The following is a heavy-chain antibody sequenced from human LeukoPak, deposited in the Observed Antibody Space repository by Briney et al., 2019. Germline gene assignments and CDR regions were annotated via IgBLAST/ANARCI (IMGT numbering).Heavy chain of an antibody. V-gene: IGHV3-23*01. J-gene: IGHJ4*02. CDR1: GFTFSSYL. D-gene: IGHD5-12*01. CDR2: ISGSGGST. Sequence: GGSLRLSCAASGFTFSSYLMSWVRQAPGKGLEWVSSISGSGGSTFYADSVKGRFTISRDNSKNTLFLQMNSLRADDTAVYYCAKASGYSENWGQGTLVTVSS. CDR3: AKASGYSEN.